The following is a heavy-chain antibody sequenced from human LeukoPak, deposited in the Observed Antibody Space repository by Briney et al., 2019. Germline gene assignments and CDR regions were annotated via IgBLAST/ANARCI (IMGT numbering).Heavy chain of an antibody. D-gene: IGHD6-13*01. CDR1: GFTFSSSA. J-gene: IGHJ2*01. Sequence: SVKVSCKASGFTFSSSAVQWVRQARGQRLEWIGWIVVGSGHTNYAQKFQERVTITRDMSTSTAYMELSSLRFEDTAVYYCAAEGILDRIAAAGYWYFDLWGRGTLVTVSS. CDR2: IVVGSGHT. CDR3: AAEGILDRIAAAGYWYFDL. V-gene: IGHV1-58*01.